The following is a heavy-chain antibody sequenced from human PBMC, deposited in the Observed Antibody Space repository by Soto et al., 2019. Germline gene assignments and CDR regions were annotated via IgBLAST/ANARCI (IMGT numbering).Heavy chain of an antibody. J-gene: IGHJ3*02. CDR1: GYSFTSYW. D-gene: IGHD2-2*01. CDR2: IYPGDSDT. CDR3: AISSGIVVVTVGNRFYAFVI. Sequence: PGESLKSSCKGSGYSFTSYWIGWVRQMPGKGLEWMGIIYPGDSDTRYSPSFQGQVTISADKSISTAYLQWSSPKASDTAMYYCAISSGIVVVTVGNRFYAFVICCKRIMVTGSS. V-gene: IGHV5-51*01.